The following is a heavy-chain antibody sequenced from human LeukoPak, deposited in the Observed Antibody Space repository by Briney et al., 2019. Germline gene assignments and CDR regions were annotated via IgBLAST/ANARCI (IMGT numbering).Heavy chain of an antibody. CDR1: GFTFSNYA. Sequence: GGSLRLSCAASGFTFSNYAMSWVRQAPGKGLEWVSYISSSSSTIYYADSVKGRFTISRDNAKNSLYLQMNSLRAEDTAVYYCARELGYDILTGSATDAFDIWGQGTMVTVSS. CDR2: ISSSSSTI. D-gene: IGHD3-9*01. V-gene: IGHV3-48*01. CDR3: ARELGYDILTGSATDAFDI. J-gene: IGHJ3*02.